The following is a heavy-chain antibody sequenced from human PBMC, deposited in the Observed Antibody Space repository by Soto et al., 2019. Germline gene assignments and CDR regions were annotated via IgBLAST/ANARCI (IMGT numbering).Heavy chain of an antibody. CDR3: ARDALQYYDSDGRHAG. CDR1: GYTFTAYY. D-gene: IGHD3-16*01. Sequence: ASVKVSCKASGYTFTAYYMHWVRQAPGQGLEWMGWINPNSGGTNYAQKFQGRVTMTRDTSISTAYMEMSSLRDEDTAIYYCARDALQYYDSDGRHAGWGPGTLVTVSS. J-gene: IGHJ4*02. V-gene: IGHV1-2*02. CDR2: INPNSGGT.